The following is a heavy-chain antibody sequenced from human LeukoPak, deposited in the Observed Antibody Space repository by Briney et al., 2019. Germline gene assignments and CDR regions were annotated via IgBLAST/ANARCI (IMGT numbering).Heavy chain of an antibody. CDR2: IRYDGSNK. J-gene: IGHJ4*02. Sequence: GGSLRLSCETSGFTFISYGMHWVRQTPGKGLEWVSFIRYDGSNKYYADSVKGRFAISRDNSENRLFLLMNSLRAEDTAVYYCAKSPPLGATVRGVIIRPDYWGQGTLVTVSS. CDR1: GFTFISYG. D-gene: IGHD3-10*01. CDR3: AKSPPLGATVRGVIIRPDY. V-gene: IGHV3-30*02.